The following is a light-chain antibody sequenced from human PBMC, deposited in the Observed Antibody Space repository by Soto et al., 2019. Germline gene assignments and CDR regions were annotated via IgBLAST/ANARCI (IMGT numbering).Light chain of an antibody. CDR1: SSDVGGYNY. CDR3: SSYTRSSTYVV. J-gene: IGLJ2*01. V-gene: IGLV2-14*01. CDR2: EVS. Sequence: QSVLTQPASVSGSPGQSITISCTGTSSDVGGYNYVSWYQQYPGKAPKLMIYEVSNRPSGVSDRFSGSKSGNTASLTISGLQAEDEADYYCSSYTRSSTYVVFGGGTQLTVL.